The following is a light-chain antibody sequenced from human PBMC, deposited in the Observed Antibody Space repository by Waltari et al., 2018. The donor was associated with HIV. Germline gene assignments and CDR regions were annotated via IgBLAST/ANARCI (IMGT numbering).Light chain of an antibody. V-gene: IGLV2-14*01. J-gene: IGLJ2*01. CDR1: GPGFGPPHF. CDR2: GVS. CDR3: STYTDIDFLL. Sequence: HSALTQPASVSWSPGQSVPISCSGAGPGFGPPHFPSLYQQFPRQAPQLLIYGVSFRPSGMSPRFSASESGNTASLTISGRQSGDEADYYCSTYTDIDFLLFGSGTKLTVL.